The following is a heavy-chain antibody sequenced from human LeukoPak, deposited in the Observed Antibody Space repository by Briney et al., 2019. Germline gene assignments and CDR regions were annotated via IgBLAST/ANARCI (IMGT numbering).Heavy chain of an antibody. CDR2: IYYSGST. Sequence: PSETLSLTCTVSGGSISSYYWSWIRQPPGKGLEWIGYIYYSGSTNYSPSLKSRVTISVDTSKNQFSLKLSSVTAADTAVYYCARGAVTTAEYFQHWGQGTLVTVSS. V-gene: IGHV4-59*01. CDR1: GGSISSYY. D-gene: IGHD4-17*01. J-gene: IGHJ1*01. CDR3: ARGAVTTAEYFQH.